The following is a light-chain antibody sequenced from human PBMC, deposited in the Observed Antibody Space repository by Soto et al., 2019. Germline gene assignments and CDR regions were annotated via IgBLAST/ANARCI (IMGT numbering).Light chain of an antibody. V-gene: IGLV1-47*01. CDR3: STWDDSLNGRV. CDR2: TND. J-gene: IGLJ3*02. CDR1: GSNIGDNS. Sequence: QSVLTQPPSASGTPGQRVVISCSGSGSNIGDNSVSWYQQLPGTAPKLLIYTNDQRPSGVPDRFSASKSGTSASLAISGLRSEDEADYHCSTWDDSLNGRVFGGGTKLTVL.